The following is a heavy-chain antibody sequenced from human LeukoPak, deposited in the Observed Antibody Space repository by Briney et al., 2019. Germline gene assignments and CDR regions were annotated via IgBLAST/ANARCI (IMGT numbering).Heavy chain of an antibody. D-gene: IGHD4/OR15-4a*01. J-gene: IGHJ3*02. CDR1: GFTFSTYT. CDR2: ISDAGST. V-gene: IGHV3-48*02. Sequence: GGSLRLSCAASGFTFSTYTMNWVRQAPGKGLEWVSYISDAGSTYADSVEGRFTISRDNAKNSLYLQMNSLRDEDTAVYYCASGAVSYAFDIWGQGTMVTVSS. CDR3: ASGAVSYAFDI.